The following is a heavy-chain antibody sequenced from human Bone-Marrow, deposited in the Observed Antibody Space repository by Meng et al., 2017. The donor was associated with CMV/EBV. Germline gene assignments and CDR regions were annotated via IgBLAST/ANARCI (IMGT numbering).Heavy chain of an antibody. CDR1: GGSCSGYY. J-gene: IGHJ4*02. CDR3: ARGGVVVIAIDY. Sequence: TCAVYGGSCSGYYWSWIRQPPGKGLEWIGEINHSGSTNYNPSLKSRVTISVDTSKNQFSLKLSSVTAADTAVYYCARGGVVVIAIDYWGQGTLVTVSS. D-gene: IGHD2-21*01. V-gene: IGHV4-34*01. CDR2: INHSGST.